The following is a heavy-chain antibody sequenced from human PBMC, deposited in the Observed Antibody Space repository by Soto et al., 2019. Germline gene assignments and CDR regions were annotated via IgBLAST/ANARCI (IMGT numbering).Heavy chain of an antibody. D-gene: IGHD3-16*01. CDR1: GFTFSSYS. CDR3: AREYVWGSSGGNYYSYGMDV. Sequence: GGSLRLSCAASGFTFSSYSMNWVRQAPGKGLEWVSYISSSSSTIYYADSVKGRFTISRDNAKNSLYLQMNSLRAEDTAVYYCAREYVWGSSGGNYYSYGMDVWGQGT. J-gene: IGHJ6*02. CDR2: ISSSSSTI. V-gene: IGHV3-48*01.